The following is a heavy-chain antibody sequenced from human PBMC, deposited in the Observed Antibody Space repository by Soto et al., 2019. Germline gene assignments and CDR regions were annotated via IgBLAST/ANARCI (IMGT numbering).Heavy chain of an antibody. J-gene: IGHJ4*02. CDR1: GFTFSSYS. CDR3: EKKVNSGSGSQFFDY. Sequence: PGGSLRLSCAASGFTFSSYSMSWVRQAPGKGLEWVSGFRSGGDDDTTYYADSVRGRFTISRDNSKNTLFLQMNSLRTEDTAIYYCEKKVNSGSGSQFFDYWGQGTLVTVYS. CDR2: FRSGGDDDTT. V-gene: IGHV3-23*01. D-gene: IGHD3-10*01.